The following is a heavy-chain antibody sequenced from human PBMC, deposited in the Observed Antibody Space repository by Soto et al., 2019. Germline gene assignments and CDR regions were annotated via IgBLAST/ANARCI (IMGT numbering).Heavy chain of an antibody. CDR3: TTASQWLPPYS. CDR1: GFTFTKAW. D-gene: IGHD6-19*01. Sequence: EVQLVESGGGLVQPGGSLRLSCAASGFTFTKAWMTWVRQTPGKGLEWVGRIKSRADGGTTDYAASVKDRFIISRDDSNDTLYLHMNRLKTDATAVYYCTTASQWLPPYSWGQGALVTVSS. V-gene: IGHV3-15*01. CDR2: IKSRADGGTT. J-gene: IGHJ4*02.